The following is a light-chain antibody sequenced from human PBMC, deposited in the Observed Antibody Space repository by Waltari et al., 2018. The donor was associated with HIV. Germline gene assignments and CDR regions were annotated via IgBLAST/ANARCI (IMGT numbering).Light chain of an antibody. CDR3: HQYYSLPYT. CDR1: RCVLYDTNNHHS. V-gene: IGKV4-1*01. Sequence: DIVMTQSPVSLAVSLGAGSPINCMSSRCVLYDTNNHHSLAWYQQKPGQPPKVIISWASTRSVGVSDRFSGSGSGTNFSLIINSLQADDLAVYYCHQYYSLPYTFGGGTKVEIK. J-gene: IGKJ4*01. CDR2: WAS.